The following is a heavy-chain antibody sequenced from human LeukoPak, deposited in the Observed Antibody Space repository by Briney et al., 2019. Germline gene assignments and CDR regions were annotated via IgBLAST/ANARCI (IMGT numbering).Heavy chain of an antibody. CDR3: ATVGMTTVTGFDY. CDR1: GGSISSGDYY. Sequence: PSQTLSLTCTVSGGSISSGDYYWRWIRQPPGKGLEWIGYIYYSGSTYYNPSLKSRVTISVDTSKNQFSLKLSSVTAADTAVYYCATVGMTTVTGFDYWGQGTLVTVSS. D-gene: IGHD4-17*01. J-gene: IGHJ4*02. V-gene: IGHV4-30-4*01. CDR2: IYYSGST.